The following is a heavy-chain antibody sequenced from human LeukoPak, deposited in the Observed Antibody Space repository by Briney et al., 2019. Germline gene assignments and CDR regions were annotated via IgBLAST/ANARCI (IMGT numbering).Heavy chain of an antibody. D-gene: IGHD3/OR15-3a*01. Sequence: GGSLRLSCAVSGITLSNYGMSWVRQAPGKGLEWVAGISDSGGSTNYADSVKGRFTIYRDNPKNTLYLQMNSLRAEDTAVYFCAKRGVVIRVILVGFHKEAYYFESWGQGALVTVSS. CDR2: ISDSGGST. CDR1: GITLSNYG. V-gene: IGHV3-23*01. CDR3: AKRGVVIRVILVGFHKEAYYFES. J-gene: IGHJ4*02.